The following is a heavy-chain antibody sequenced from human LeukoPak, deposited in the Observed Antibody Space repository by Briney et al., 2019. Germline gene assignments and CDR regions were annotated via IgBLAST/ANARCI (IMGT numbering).Heavy chain of an antibody. J-gene: IGHJ5*02. D-gene: IGHD3-10*01. Sequence: SETLSLTCAVYGGSFSGYYWSWIRQPPGKGLEWIGEINHSGSTNYNPSLKGRVTISVDTSKNQFSLKLSSVTAADTAVYYCARDRGYYYGSGSYYFWFDPWGQGTLVTVSS. V-gene: IGHV4-34*01. CDR2: INHSGST. CDR3: ARDRGYYYGSGSYYFWFDP. CDR1: GGSFSGYY.